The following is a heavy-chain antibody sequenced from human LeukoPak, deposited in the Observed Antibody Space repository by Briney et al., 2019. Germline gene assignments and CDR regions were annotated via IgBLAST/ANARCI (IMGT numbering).Heavy chain of an antibody. J-gene: IGHJ4*02. V-gene: IGHV4-61*01. CDR3: ARSPEDFGVVIYFDY. CDR2: IYYSGTT. CDR1: GDSVSSGSYY. Sequence: SETLSLTCNVSGDSVSSGSYYWSWIRQPPGKGLEWIGYIYYSGTTYYNPSLKSRLTISLDTSRNQFSLKLSSVTAADTAVYYCARSPEDFGVVIYFDYWGQGTLVTVSS. D-gene: IGHD3-3*01.